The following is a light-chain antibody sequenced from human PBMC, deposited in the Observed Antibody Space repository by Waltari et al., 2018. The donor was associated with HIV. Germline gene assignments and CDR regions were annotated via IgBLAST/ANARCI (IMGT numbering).Light chain of an antibody. CDR2: GNN. CDR3: GTWDSSLSAGL. CDR1: SSNIGNNY. J-gene: IGLJ2*01. Sequence: QSVLTQPPSVSAAPGQKVTISCSGSSSNIGNNYVSWYQQLPGTAPKLLIYGNNKRPSGIPDRFSGSKSGTSATLGITGLQTGDEADYYCGTWDSSLSAGLFGGGTKLTVL. V-gene: IGLV1-51*01.